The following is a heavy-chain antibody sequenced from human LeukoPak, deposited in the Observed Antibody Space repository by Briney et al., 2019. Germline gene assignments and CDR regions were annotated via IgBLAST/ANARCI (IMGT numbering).Heavy chain of an antibody. Sequence: GGSLRLSCAASGFTFSHFWMSWVRQAPGKGLEWVAYIKKTGSETYYVDSVKGRFTITRDNSKNTLYLQMNSLRAEDTAVYYCAKDTAMSDYYYYGMDVWGQGTTVTVSS. V-gene: IGHV3-7*01. D-gene: IGHD5-18*01. CDR1: GFTFSHFW. CDR2: IKKTGSET. CDR3: AKDTAMSDYYYYGMDV. J-gene: IGHJ6*02.